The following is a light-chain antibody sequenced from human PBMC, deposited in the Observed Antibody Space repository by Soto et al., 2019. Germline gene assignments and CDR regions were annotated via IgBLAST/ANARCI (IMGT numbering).Light chain of an antibody. CDR3: QQYNNWPRT. CDR1: QSVSSN. V-gene: IGKV3-15*01. CDR2: GAS. Sequence: EIVMTQSPATLSVSPGERATLSCRASQSVSSNLAWYQQKPGQAPRVLIYGASTRATGIPARFSGSGSGTDSSLTISSLQSEDFAFYYCQQYNNWPRTFGQGTKLEI. J-gene: IGKJ2*01.